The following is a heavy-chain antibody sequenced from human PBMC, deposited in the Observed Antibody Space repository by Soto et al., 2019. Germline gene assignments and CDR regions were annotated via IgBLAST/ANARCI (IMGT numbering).Heavy chain of an antibody. V-gene: IGHV1-69*13. Sequence: GASVKVSCKASGGTFSSYAISWVRQAPGQGLEWMGGIIPIFGTANYAQKFQGRVTITADESTSTAYMELSSLRSEDTAVYYCAGGALLIGPATAETDEYFQHWGQGTLVTVSS. CDR3: AGGALLIGPATAETDEYFQH. CDR2: IIPIFGTA. J-gene: IGHJ1*01. CDR1: GGTFSSYA. D-gene: IGHD3-16*01.